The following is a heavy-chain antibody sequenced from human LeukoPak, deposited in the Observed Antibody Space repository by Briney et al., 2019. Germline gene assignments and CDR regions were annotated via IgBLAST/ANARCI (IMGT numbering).Heavy chain of an antibody. CDR2: ISSSSNYI. CDR3: ARDKYYDRYFDS. V-gene: IGHV3-21*01. Sequence: GGSLRLSCAASGLTFSSYSMNWVRQAPGKGLEWVSSISSSSNYIYYADSVKGRFTISRDNAKNSLYLQMNSLRAEDTAVYYCARDKYYDRYFDSWGQGTLVTVSS. J-gene: IGHJ4*02. D-gene: IGHD3-22*01. CDR1: GLTFSSYS.